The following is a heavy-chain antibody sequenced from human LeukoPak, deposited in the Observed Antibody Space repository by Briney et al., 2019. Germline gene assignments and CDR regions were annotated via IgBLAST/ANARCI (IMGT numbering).Heavy chain of an antibody. CDR2: NNPSGGST. CDR1: GYTFTSYY. Sequence: ASVKVSCKASGYTFTSYYMHWVRQAPGQGLEWVGINNPSGGSTSYAQKFQGRVTMTRDTSTSTVYMELRSLKSEDTAVYYCARGIGGSYYVGYYFDYWGQGTLVTVSS. V-gene: IGHV1-46*01. CDR3: ARGIGGSYYVGYYFDY. D-gene: IGHD1-26*01. J-gene: IGHJ4*02.